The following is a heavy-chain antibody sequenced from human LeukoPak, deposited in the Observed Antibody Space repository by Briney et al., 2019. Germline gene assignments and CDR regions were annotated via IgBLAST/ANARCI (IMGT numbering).Heavy chain of an antibody. Sequence: SGTLSLTCAVSGGSISSSNWWSWVRQPPGKGLEWIGEIYHSGSTNYNPSPKSRVTISVDTSKDQFSLKLSSVTAADTAVYYCARVMDSSRPYYFDYWGQGTLVTVSS. CDR3: ARVMDSSRPYYFDY. D-gene: IGHD6-19*01. V-gene: IGHV4-4*02. J-gene: IGHJ4*02. CDR2: IYHSGST. CDR1: GGSISSSNW.